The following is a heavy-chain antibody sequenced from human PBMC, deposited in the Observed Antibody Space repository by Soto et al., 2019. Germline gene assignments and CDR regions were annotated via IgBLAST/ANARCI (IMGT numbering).Heavy chain of an antibody. D-gene: IGHD1-26*01. Sequence: QLQLQESGSGLVKPSQTLSLTCAVSGGSISSGGYSWSWIRQPPGKGLECIGYIYHSGSTYYNQSVKSRVAISVDRSKNQFSLKLSSVTAADTAVYYCASRPSGSGFDPWGQGTLVTVSS. CDR1: GGSISSGGYS. CDR3: ASRPSGSGFDP. CDR2: IYHSGST. J-gene: IGHJ5*02. V-gene: IGHV4-30-2*01.